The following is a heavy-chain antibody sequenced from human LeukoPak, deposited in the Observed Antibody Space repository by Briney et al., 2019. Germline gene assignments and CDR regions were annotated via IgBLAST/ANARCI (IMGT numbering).Heavy chain of an antibody. V-gene: IGHV1-24*01. J-gene: IGHJ5*02. CDR3: ATLGDSSGYPPFKVWFDP. CDR1: GYTLTELS. D-gene: IGHD3-22*01. Sequence: ASVKVSCKVSGYTLTELSMHWVRQAPGKGLEWMGGFDPEDGETIYAQKFQGRVTMTEDTSTDTAYMELSSLRSEDTAVYYCATLGDSSGYPPFKVWFDPWGQGTLVTVSS. CDR2: FDPEDGET.